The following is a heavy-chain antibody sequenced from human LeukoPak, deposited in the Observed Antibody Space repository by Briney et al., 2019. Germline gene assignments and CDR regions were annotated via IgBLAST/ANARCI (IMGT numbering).Heavy chain of an antibody. CDR2: MNPNSGNT. D-gene: IGHD6-19*01. Sequence: ASVTVSCTASGYTFTTYDINWVRQATGQGLEWMGWMNPNSGNTGHTQKFQGRVTMTRNTSISTAYMELSSLRSEDTAVYYCARGRGSGHKENWFDPWGQGTLVTVSS. CDR3: ARGRGSGHKENWFDP. V-gene: IGHV1-8*01. J-gene: IGHJ5*02. CDR1: GYTFTTYD.